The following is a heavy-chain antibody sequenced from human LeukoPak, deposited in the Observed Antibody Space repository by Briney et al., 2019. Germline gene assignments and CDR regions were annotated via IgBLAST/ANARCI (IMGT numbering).Heavy chain of an antibody. CDR3: ARVRYRLAETYIDY. D-gene: IGHD3-16*01. Sequence: ASVKVSCKASGYIFTGYYMHWVRQAPGQGLEWMGWINPNSGDTNYAQKFQGRVTMTRDTSISTAYMELSRLRSDDTAVYYCARVRYRLAETYIDYWGQGTLVAVSS. CDR2: INPNSGDT. V-gene: IGHV1-2*02. J-gene: IGHJ4*02. CDR1: GYIFTGYY.